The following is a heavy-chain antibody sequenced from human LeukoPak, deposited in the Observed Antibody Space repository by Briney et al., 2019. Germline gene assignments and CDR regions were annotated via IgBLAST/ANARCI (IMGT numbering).Heavy chain of an antibody. CDR2: FDPEDGET. J-gene: IGHJ5*02. CDR1: GYTLTELS. Sequence: ASVKVSCKVSGYTLTELSIHWVRQAPGKGLEWMGGFDPEDGETIYAQKFQGRVTMTEDTSTDTAYMELSSLRSEDTAVYYCAKDGAGLGQHGWFDPWAREPWSPSPQ. V-gene: IGHV1-24*01. CDR3: AKDGAGLGQHGWFDP. D-gene: IGHD6-19*01.